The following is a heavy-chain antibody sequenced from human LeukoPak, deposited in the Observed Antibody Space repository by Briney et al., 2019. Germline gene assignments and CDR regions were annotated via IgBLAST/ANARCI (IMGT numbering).Heavy chain of an antibody. CDR3: AKDVDSGGSGRLDY. D-gene: IGHD4-23*01. J-gene: IGHJ4*02. CDR1: GFTFSSYA. CDR2: ISGSGGST. Sequence: PGGSLRLSCAASGFTFSSYAMSWVRQAPGKGLEWVSAISGSGGSTYYADSVKGRFTISRDNSKNTLYLQMNSLRAEDTAVYHCAKDVDSGGSGRLDYWGQGTLVTVSS. V-gene: IGHV3-23*01.